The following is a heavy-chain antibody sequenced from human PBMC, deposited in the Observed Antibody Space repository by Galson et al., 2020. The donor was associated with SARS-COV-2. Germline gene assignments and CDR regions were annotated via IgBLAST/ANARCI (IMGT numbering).Heavy chain of an antibody. CDR2: IYPGDSNT. J-gene: IGHJ3*02. CDR3: ATMKGDRNAFDI. CDR1: GFRFTDYW. V-gene: IGHV5-51*01. D-gene: IGHD2-21*02. Sequence: KVSCKASGFRFTDYWIGWVRQMPGKGLQWIGTIYPGDSNTRYTPSLQGHVTISVDKSITTAYLHWSSLTASDTALYYCATMKGDRNAFDIWGQGTMVTVSS.